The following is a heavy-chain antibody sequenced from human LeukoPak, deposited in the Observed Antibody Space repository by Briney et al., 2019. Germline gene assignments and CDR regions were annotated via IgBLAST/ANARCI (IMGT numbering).Heavy chain of an antibody. Sequence: PGRALRLSCAASGFTFSSYGMHWVRQAPGKGLEWVAVIWYDGSNKYYADSVKCRFTISRDNSKNTLYLQMNSLRAEDTAVYYCATTAHGDHDYWGQGTLVTVSS. V-gene: IGHV3-33*01. D-gene: IGHD4-17*01. CDR1: GFTFSSYG. J-gene: IGHJ4*02. CDR2: IWYDGSNK. CDR3: ATTAHGDHDY.